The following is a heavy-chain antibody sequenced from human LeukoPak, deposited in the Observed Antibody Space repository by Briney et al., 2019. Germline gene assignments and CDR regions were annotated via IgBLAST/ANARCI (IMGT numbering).Heavy chain of an antibody. CDR1: GDSLSSYY. CDR2: IYTTGST. J-gene: IGHJ4*02. D-gene: IGHD4-17*01. CDR3: ARMITVTTFYFDY. Sequence: SETLSLTCTVSGDSLSSYYWSWIRRPAGKGLQWIGRIYTTGSTNYNPSLKSRVTMSVDTSKNQFSLKLTSVTAADTAVYYCARMITVTTFYFDYWGQGTLVTVSS. V-gene: IGHV4-4*07.